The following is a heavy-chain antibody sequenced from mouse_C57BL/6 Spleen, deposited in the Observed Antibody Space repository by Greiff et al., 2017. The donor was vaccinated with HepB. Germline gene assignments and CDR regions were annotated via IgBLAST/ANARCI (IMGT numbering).Heavy chain of an antibody. J-gene: IGHJ2*01. CDR1: GFTFSSYA. CDR2: ISDGGSYT. CDR3: ASYYGSSFDY. Sequence: EVKLVESGGGLVKPGGSLKLSCAASGFTFSSYAMSWVRQTPEKRLEWVATISDGGSYTYYPDNVKGRFTISRDNAKNNLYLHMSHLKSEDTAMYYCASYYGSSFDYWGQGTTLTVSS. D-gene: IGHD1-1*01. V-gene: IGHV5-4*03.